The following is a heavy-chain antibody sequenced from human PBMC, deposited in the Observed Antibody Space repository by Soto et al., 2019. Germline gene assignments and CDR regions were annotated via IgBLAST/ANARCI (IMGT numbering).Heavy chain of an antibody. Sequence: PGGSLRLSCAASGFTFRNYGMHWVRQAPGKGLEWVAVISYDGSNKYYADSVKGRFTISRDNSKNTLYLQMNSLRAEDTAVYYCAKDGYADYYDSSGYYPGSYWGQGTLVTVSS. CDR2: ISYDGSNK. CDR3: AKDGYADYYDSSGYYPGSY. D-gene: IGHD3-22*01. CDR1: GFTFRNYG. V-gene: IGHV3-30*18. J-gene: IGHJ4*02.